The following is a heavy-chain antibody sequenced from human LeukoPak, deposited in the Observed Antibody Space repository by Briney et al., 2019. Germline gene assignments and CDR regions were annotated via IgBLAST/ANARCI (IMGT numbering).Heavy chain of an antibody. Sequence: ASVKVSCKVSGYTLTELSMHWGRQAPGKGLEWMGGFDPEDGETIYAQKFQGRVTMTEDTSTDTAYMELSSLRSEDTAVYYCATLYPLGGYFDYWGQGTLVTVSS. V-gene: IGHV1-24*01. D-gene: IGHD7-27*01. CDR1: GYTLTELS. J-gene: IGHJ4*02. CDR2: FDPEDGET. CDR3: ATLYPLGGYFDY.